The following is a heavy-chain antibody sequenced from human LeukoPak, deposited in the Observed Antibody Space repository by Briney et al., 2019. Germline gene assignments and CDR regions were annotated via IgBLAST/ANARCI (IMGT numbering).Heavy chain of an antibody. D-gene: IGHD2-15*01. CDR1: GFTFSNYA. CDR2: ISGSGDRT. J-gene: IGHJ4*02. Sequence: GGSLRLSCAASGFTFSNYAMSWVRQAPGKGLEWVSTISGSGDRTYYADSVKGRFTISRDNSKNTLYLQMNSLRAEDTAVYYCAKFRYCSDGSCHTPNYDYYFDYWGQGTLVTVSS. V-gene: IGHV3-23*01. CDR3: AKFRYCSDGSCHTPNYDYYFDY.